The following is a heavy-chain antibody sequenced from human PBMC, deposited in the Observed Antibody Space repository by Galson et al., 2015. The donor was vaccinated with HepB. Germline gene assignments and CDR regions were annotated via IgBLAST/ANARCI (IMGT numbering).Heavy chain of an antibody. CDR1: GFPFSDYA. Sequence: SLRLSCAGSGFPFSDYAMHWVRQAPGKGLEWLAVIWYDGTKTYYADSVKGRSAISRDNSNYTLFLQMNSLRDDDTAVYYCACSRGYSSSWYSGLDVWGQGALVTVSS. V-gene: IGHV3-33*08. CDR3: ACSRGYSSSWYSGLDV. CDR2: IWYDGTKT. J-gene: IGHJ3*01. D-gene: IGHD6-13*01.